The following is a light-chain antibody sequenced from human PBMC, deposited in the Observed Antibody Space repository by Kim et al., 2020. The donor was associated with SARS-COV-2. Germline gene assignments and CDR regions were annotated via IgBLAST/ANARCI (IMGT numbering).Light chain of an antibody. V-gene: IGLV2-14*01. CDR3: SSYTRSSGLMV. Sequence: QSALTQPASVSGSPGQSITISCTGTSSDIDDYNYVSWYQQHPGKAPKLMIYEVTKRPSGVSYRFSGSKSGNTASLTISGLQAGDEADYYCSSYTRSSGLMVLGGGTQLTVL. CDR1: SSDIDDYNY. CDR2: EVT. J-gene: IGLJ3*02.